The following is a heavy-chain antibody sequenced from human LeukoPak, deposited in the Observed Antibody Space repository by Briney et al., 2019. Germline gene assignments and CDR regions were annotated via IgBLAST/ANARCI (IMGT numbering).Heavy chain of an antibody. V-gene: IGHV3-74*01. D-gene: IGHD3-16*01. CDR2: IKDDGTTT. J-gene: IGHJ5*01. CDR1: GFTSTKNW. Sequence: GGSLRLSCAASGFTSTKNWMHWVRQAPGKGLVWVSLIKDDGTTTAYADSVKGRFTISRDNAKNTVYLQMNSLRAEDTAIYYCARDRFHAVESWGQGTLVTVSS. CDR3: ARDRFHAVES.